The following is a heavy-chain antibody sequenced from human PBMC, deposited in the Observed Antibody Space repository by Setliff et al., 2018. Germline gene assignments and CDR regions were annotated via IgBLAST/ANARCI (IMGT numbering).Heavy chain of an antibody. Sequence: ASVKVSCKASGYSLTDYYMHWVRQVPGRGLEWMGWINPKSGGTRYAQKFQGRVTMTRDTSISTAYMELSSLRSDDTAVYYCARRFSSGNYNNLGYWGQGALVTVS. J-gene: IGHJ4*02. CDR3: ARRFSSGNYNNLGY. CDR2: INPKSGGT. CDR1: GYSLTDYY. D-gene: IGHD3-10*01. V-gene: IGHV1-2*02.